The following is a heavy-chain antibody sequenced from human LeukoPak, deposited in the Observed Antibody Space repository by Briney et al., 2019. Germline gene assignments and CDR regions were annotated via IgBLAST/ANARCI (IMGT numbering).Heavy chain of an antibody. CDR3: AKRHYSSGRYSNSRFDG. D-gene: IGHD3-10*01. CDR2: INPNSGAT. J-gene: IGHJ4*02. CDR1: GYTFTAYY. V-gene: IGHV1-2*02. Sequence: GASVKVSSKASGYTFTAYYIHWGRQPPGQGLEWRGWINPNSGATNYAQKSLGGVSMTTDTPIGTAYMEQSELRSAETAVYFCAKRHYSSGRYSNSRFDGWGQGALVTVCS.